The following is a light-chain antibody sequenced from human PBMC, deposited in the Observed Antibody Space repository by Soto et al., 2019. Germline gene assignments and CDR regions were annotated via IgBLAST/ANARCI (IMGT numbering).Light chain of an antibody. CDR1: SSDVGGYNY. J-gene: IGLJ1*01. CDR2: EVS. CDR3: SSFADSSVRDYV. Sequence: QSALTQPASVSGSPGQSITISCTGSSSDVGGYNYVSWYQQHPGKAPKLMIYEVSNRPSGISNRFSGSKSGNTASLTLSGLQAEDEADYYCSSFADSSVRDYVFGGGTKLTVL. V-gene: IGLV2-14*01.